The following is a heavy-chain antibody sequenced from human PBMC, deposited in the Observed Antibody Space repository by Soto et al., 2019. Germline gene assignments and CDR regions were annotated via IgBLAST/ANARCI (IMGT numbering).Heavy chain of an antibody. CDR1: GFTFSSYS. CDR2: ISSSSSYI. CDR3: ARDLADTAMVPTNFDY. V-gene: IGHV3-21*01. J-gene: IGHJ4*02. D-gene: IGHD5-18*01. Sequence: PGGSLRLSSAASGFTFSSYSMNWVRQAPGKGLEWVSSISSSSSYIYYADSVKGRFTISRDNAKNSLYLQMNSLRAEDTAVYYCARDLADTAMVPTNFDYWGQGTLVTVSS.